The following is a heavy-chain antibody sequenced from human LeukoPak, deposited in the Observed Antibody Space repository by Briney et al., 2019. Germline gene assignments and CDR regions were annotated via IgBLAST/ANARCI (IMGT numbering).Heavy chain of an antibody. V-gene: IGHV4-59*01. D-gene: IGHD3-22*01. CDR1: GGSINGYY. Sequence: SETLSLTCTVSGGSINGYYWSWIRQPPEKGLEWIGYIYYRGSTNYNPSLMSRVTMSVDTSRNQFSLKLTSMTAADTAVYYCARADYDTSAYYYTFDYWGQGTLVTVSS. CDR2: IYYRGST. J-gene: IGHJ4*02. CDR3: ARADYDTSAYYYTFDY.